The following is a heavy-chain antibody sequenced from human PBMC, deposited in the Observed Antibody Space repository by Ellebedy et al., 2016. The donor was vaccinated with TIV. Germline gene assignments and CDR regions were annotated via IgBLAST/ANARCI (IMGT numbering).Heavy chain of an antibody. D-gene: IGHD6-19*01. CDR2: IYYSGST. V-gene: IGHV4-59*12. J-gene: IGHJ5*02. CDR1: GGSISSYY. Sequence: SETLSLTXTVSGGSISSYYWSWIRQPPGKGLEWIGYIYYSGSTNYNPSLKSRVTISVDTSKNQFSLKLSSVTAADTAVYYCARGLSAAVAGINWFDPWGQGTLVTVSS. CDR3: ARGLSAAVAGINWFDP.